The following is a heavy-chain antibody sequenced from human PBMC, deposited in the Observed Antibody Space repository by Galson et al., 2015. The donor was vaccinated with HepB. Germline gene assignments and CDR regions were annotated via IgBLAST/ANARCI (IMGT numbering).Heavy chain of an antibody. D-gene: IGHD5-18*01. Sequence: SLRLSCAASGFTVSSNYMSWVRQAPGKGLEWVSVIYSGGSTYYADSVKGRFTISRDNSKNTLYLQMNSLRAEDTAVYYCAREERGYSYGKGELAAFDIWGQGTMVTVSS. CDR3: AREERGYSYGKGELAAFDI. CDR1: GFTVSSNY. V-gene: IGHV3-53*01. CDR2: IYSGGST. J-gene: IGHJ3*02.